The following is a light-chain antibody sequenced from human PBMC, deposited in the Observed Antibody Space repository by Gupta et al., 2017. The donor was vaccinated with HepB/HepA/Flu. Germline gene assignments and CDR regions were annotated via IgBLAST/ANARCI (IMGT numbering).Light chain of an antibody. CDR1: SSNVGNNA. Sequence: QFVLTPPPSVSDAPRQTITITCSGSSSNVGNNASNCYQQPPGKATQLLIYDGDLLPSGVFDRFSGSKAGTSASPDISGLQSEDEAYYFWEAWDDSLNGYGFGTGTKV. CDR3: EAWDDSLNGYG. V-gene: IGLV1-36*01. CDR2: DGD. J-gene: IGLJ1*01.